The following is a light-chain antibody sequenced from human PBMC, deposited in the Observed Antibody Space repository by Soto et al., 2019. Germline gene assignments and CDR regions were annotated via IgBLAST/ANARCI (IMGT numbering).Light chain of an antibody. CDR2: EVN. V-gene: IGLV2-8*01. J-gene: IGLJ3*02. Sequence: QSALTQPPSASGSPGQSVTISCTGTSSDVGGYNYVSWYQQHPGKAPKLMIYEVNKRPPGVPDRFSGSKSGNTASLTVSGLQADDEADYYCSSYAGSTPKVFGGGTKLTVL. CDR3: SSYAGSTPKV. CDR1: SSDVGGYNY.